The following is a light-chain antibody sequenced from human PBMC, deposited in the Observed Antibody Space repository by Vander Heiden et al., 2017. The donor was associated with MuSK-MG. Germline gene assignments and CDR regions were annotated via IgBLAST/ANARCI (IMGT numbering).Light chain of an antibody. CDR3: QQYNTWPLT. CDR1: HSVSSD. V-gene: IGKV3-15*01. CDR2: GAS. J-gene: IGKJ4*01. Sequence: EIVLTQSPATLSVSPGERATLSCRASHSVSSDLAWYQQNPGQAPRLLISGASTRATGLPARFSGSGSGTEITLTISSLQSEDFAVYYCQQYNTWPLTFGGGTKVEIK.